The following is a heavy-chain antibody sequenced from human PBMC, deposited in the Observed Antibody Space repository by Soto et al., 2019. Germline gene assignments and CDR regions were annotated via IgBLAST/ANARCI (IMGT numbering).Heavy chain of an antibody. D-gene: IGHD6-13*01. V-gene: IGHV3-23*01. CDR3: AKASVWYPCFDS. J-gene: IGHJ4*02. CDR2: ITFTGVST. CDR1: EFSFDDYA. Sequence: EAQLLESGGDLVQPGGSLRLSCAASEFSFDDYAMSWVRQAPGKGLEWVSSITFTGVSTYYADSVKGRFTISRDNSKDPLYLQMTSLRAEDTAIYYCAKASVWYPCFDSWGQGTLVTVSS.